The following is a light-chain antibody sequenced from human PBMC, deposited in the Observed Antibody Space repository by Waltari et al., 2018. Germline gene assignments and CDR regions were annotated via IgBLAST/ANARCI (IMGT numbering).Light chain of an antibody. J-gene: IGLJ3*02. CDR1: SSNIGRNF. CDR3: ASWDDSLSVWM. Sequence: QSVLTQPPSESAAPGQNVLISCSGNSSNIGRNFVYWYQQLPGMAPKLLSYRKDQRPPGGRDECSGSKSCTSACLAISGLRSGDEGDYYCASWDDSLSVWMCGGGTRVTVL. CDR2: RKD. V-gene: IGLV1-47*01.